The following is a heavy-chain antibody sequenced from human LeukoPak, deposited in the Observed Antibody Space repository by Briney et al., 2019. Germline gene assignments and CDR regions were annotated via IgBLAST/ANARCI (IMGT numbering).Heavy chain of an antibody. J-gene: IGHJ6*02. V-gene: IGHV3-66*01. CDR3: ARVGVVTPGGYYYYYGMDV. CDR2: IYSGGST. Sequence: GGSLRLSCAASGFTFSDYYMSWVRQAPGKGLEWVSVIYSGGSTYYADSVKGRFTISRDNSKNTLYLQMNGLRAEDTAVYYCARVGVVTPGGYYYYYGMDVWGQGTTVTVSS. D-gene: IGHD4-23*01. CDR1: GFTFSDYY.